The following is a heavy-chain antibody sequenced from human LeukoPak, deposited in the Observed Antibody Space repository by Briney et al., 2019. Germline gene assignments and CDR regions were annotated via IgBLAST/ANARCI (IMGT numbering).Heavy chain of an antibody. CDR3: ARVGRDGYNYGGEDYFDY. Sequence: GGSLRLSCAASGFTFSSSAMSWVRQAPGKGLEWVSYISSSGSTIYYADSVKGRFTISRDNAKNSLYLQMNSLRAEDTAVYYCARVGRDGYNYGGEDYFDYWGQGTLVTVSS. D-gene: IGHD5-24*01. CDR1: GFTFSSSA. J-gene: IGHJ4*02. CDR2: ISSSGSTI. V-gene: IGHV3-48*04.